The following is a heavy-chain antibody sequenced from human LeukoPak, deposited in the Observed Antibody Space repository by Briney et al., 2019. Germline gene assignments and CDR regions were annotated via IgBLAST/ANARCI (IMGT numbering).Heavy chain of an antibody. Sequence: PGGSLRLSCAGSDFTFSNAWMNWVRQAPGKGLEWVGRIKSNTDGETTDYAAPVKGRFTISRDDSKNTLYLQMNSLKTEDTAVYYCTTESDTAMVFDYWGQGTLVTVSS. CDR3: TTESDTAMVFDY. CDR2: IKSNTDGETT. V-gene: IGHV3-15*07. CDR1: DFTFSNAW. D-gene: IGHD5-18*01. J-gene: IGHJ4*02.